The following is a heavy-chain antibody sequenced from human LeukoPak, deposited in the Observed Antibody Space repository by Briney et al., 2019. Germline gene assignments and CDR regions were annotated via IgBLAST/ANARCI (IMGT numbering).Heavy chain of an antibody. J-gene: IGHJ6*03. V-gene: IGHV4-39*07. D-gene: IGHD3-3*01. CDR2: IYYSGST. Sequence: PSETLSLTCTVSGGSISSSSYYWGWIRQPPGKGLEWIGSIYYSGSTYYNPSLKSRVTISVDTSKNQFSLKLSSVTAADTAVYYCARGGDYYQYYMDVWGKGTTVTVSS. CDR3: ARGGDYYQYYMDV. CDR1: GGSISSSSYY.